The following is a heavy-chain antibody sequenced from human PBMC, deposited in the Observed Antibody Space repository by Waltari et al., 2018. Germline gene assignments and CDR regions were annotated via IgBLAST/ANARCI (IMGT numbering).Heavy chain of an antibody. CDR3: ARDPDGGNFDY. J-gene: IGHJ4*02. V-gene: IGHV3-7*01. Sequence: EVQLVESGGGLVQPGGSLRLSCAASGFTFSSYWMSWVRQAPGKGLEWVANIKQDGREKYYVDAVKGRFTISRDNSKNPLYLQMNSLRAEDTAVYYCARDPDGGNFDYWGQGTLVTVSS. CDR1: GFTFSSYW. CDR2: IKQDGREK. D-gene: IGHD2-15*01.